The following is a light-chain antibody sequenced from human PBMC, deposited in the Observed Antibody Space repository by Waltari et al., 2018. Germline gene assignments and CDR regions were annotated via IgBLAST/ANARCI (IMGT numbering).Light chain of an antibody. J-gene: IGLJ3*02. Sequence: QSALTQSASVSGSPGQSITISGPGPSRAVGAYNLVAWYQHLPGRAPKLILSGVTKRPSGISDRFSGSKSGNTASLTISGLQSEDEADYYCSSYTQSRTRVFGGGTKVTVL. CDR2: GVT. CDR3: SSYTQSRTRV. V-gene: IGLV2-23*02. CDR1: SRAVGAYNL.